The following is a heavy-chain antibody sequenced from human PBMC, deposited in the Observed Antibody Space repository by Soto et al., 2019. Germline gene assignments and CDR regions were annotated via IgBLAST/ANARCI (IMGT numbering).Heavy chain of an antibody. V-gene: IGHV4-31*03. J-gene: IGHJ4*02. CDR1: GGSISSGGYY. Sequence: QVQLQESGPGLEKPSQTLSLTCTVSGGSISSGGYYWSWIRQHPGKGLEWIGYIYYSGSTYYNPSLKSRVTISVDTSKNQFSLKLSSVTAADTAVYYCARNSRREVGATLFDYWGQGTLVTVSS. D-gene: IGHD1-26*01. CDR3: ARNSRREVGATLFDY. CDR2: IYYSGST.